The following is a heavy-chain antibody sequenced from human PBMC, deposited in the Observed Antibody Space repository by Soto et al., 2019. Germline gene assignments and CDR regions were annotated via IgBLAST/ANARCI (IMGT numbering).Heavy chain of an antibody. J-gene: IGHJ4*02. CDR1: GDSFSKYT. V-gene: IGHV1-69*01. Sequence: QVQLVQSGAEVKKPWSSVRVSCKTSGDSFSKYTVNWVRQAPRQGLEWRGAFIPRFGTTNFAPTIQGRVTITADQSINTGYMELSSLRSEATALYYCARGRGLYNSVLSQLDSLGQGTLVTVSS. D-gene: IGHD1-1*01. CDR3: ARGRGLYNSVLSQLDS. CDR2: FIPRFGTT.